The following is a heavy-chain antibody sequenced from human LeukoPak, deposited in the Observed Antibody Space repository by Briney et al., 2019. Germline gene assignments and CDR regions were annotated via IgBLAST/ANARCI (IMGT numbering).Heavy chain of an antibody. CDR3: ARGASGDTSIDS. D-gene: IGHD5-18*01. J-gene: IGHJ4*02. CDR1: GGTFNSFA. CDR2: IIPILGIP. V-gene: IGHV1-69*04. Sequence: GASVKVSCTASGGTFNSFAFSWVRQAPGQGLEWMGRIIPILGIPNYAQKFQGRVTITADKSTSTAFLELNSLRSEDTAVYYCARGASGDTSIDSWGQGTLVTVSS.